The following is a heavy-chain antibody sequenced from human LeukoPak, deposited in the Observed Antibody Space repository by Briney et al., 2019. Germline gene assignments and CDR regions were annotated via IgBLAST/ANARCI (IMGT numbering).Heavy chain of an antibody. D-gene: IGHD3-3*01. CDR2: TSYDGSNK. CDR1: GFTVSNNY. V-gene: IGHV3-30-3*01. J-gene: IGHJ4*02. Sequence: GGSLRLSCAASGFTVSNNYMMWVRQAPGKGLEWVAVTSYDGSNKYYADSVKGRFTISRDNSKNTLYLQMNSLRAEDTAVYYCAIFGDPTFDYWGQGTLVTVSS. CDR3: AIFGDPTFDY.